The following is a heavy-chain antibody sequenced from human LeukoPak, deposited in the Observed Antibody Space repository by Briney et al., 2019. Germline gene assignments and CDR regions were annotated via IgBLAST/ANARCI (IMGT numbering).Heavy chain of an antibody. CDR1: GGSISSSSYY. CDR2: IYYSGST. Sequence: SETLSLTCTVSGGSISSSSYYWGWIRQPPGKGLEWIGSIYYSGSTYYNPSLKSRVTISVDTSKNQFSLKLSSVTAADTAVYYCARDAVPAAVYYYYYMDVWGKGTTVTVSS. D-gene: IGHD2-2*01. V-gene: IGHV4-39*07. J-gene: IGHJ6*03. CDR3: ARDAVPAAVYYYYYMDV.